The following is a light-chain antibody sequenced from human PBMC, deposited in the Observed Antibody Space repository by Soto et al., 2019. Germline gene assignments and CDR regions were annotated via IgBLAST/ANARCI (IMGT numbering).Light chain of an antibody. V-gene: IGKV1-39*01. J-gene: IGKJ1*01. CDR2: AAS. CDR1: QSSSSY. CDR3: QQSYSNTRT. Sequence: DIQMTQSPSSLSASVGDRVTITCRASQSSSSYLNWYQQKPGKAPKLLIYAASSLQSGVPSRFSGSGSGTDFTLTISSLQPEDFATYDCQQSYSNTRTFGQGTKVEIK.